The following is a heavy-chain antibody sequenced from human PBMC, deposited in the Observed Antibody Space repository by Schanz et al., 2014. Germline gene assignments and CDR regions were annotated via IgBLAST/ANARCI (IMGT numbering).Heavy chain of an antibody. V-gene: IGHV3-64*04. CDR1: GFTFSSYA. CDR2: ITRSGGGT. Sequence: VQLVESGGYLVQPGGSLRLSCSASGFTFSSYAMHWVRQASGKGLEYVSAITRSGGGTYYSDSVKGRFTISRDNSKNTLYLQMNTLRAEDTAVYYCARDRGYCSGGSCLTFDYWGQGTLVTGSS. J-gene: IGHJ4*02. CDR3: ARDRGYCSGGSCLTFDY. D-gene: IGHD2-15*01.